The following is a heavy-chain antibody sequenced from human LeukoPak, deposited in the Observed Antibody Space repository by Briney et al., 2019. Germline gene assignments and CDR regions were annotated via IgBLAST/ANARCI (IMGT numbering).Heavy chain of an antibody. V-gene: IGHV3-30-3*01. CDR1: GFTFSSYA. CDR3: ARTTTVVTPIDY. J-gene: IGHJ4*02. D-gene: IGHD4-23*01. CDR2: ISYDGSNK. Sequence: GGSLRLSCAASGFTFSSYAMHWVRQAPGKGLEWVAVISYDGSNKYYADSVKGRFTISRDNSKNTLYLQMNSLRAEDTAVYYCARTTTVVTPIDYWGQGTLVTVFS.